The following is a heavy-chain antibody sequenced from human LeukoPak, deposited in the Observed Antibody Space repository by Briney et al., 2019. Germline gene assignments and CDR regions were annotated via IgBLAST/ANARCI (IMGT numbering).Heavy chain of an antibody. CDR1: GFTFSSFA. CDR3: ARDAVDTANAV. V-gene: IGHV3-23*01. J-gene: IGHJ6*02. D-gene: IGHD5-18*01. Sequence: PGGSLRLSCAASGFTFSSFAMTWVRQAPGKGLEWVSGFDGNGPNTYYADSVKGRWTISRDNSRNTLYLQMNSLRAEDTAVYYCARDAVDTANAVWGQGTTVTVSS. CDR2: FDGNGPNT.